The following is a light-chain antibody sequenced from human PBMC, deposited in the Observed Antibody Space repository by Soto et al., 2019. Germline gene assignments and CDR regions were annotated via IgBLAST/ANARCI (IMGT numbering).Light chain of an antibody. CDR2: GVT. Sequence: QSVLTQPPSASGFPGQSVTFSCAGTYSDVGAYNYVSWYQQQPGKAPKLIIFGVTARPSGVPDRFSGSKSGNTASLTVSGLQAEDEADYYCSSYAGSNHVVFGGGTKLTVL. J-gene: IGLJ2*01. CDR3: SSYAGSNHVV. CDR1: YSDVGAYNY. V-gene: IGLV2-8*01.